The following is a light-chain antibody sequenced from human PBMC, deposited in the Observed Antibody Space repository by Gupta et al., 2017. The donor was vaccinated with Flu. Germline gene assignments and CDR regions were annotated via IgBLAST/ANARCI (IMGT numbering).Light chain of an antibody. CDR1: QTTHSC. J-gene: IGKJ2*01. Sequence: DNQMTQSPSTLSASVGDRVTITCRASQTTHSCLAWYQQKPGKAPKLLIYAASILESGIPSRFSGSGSGTEFTLTISSVQPDDFASYYCQQYGSYGYTFGQGTKLEI. CDR3: QQYGSYGYT. CDR2: AAS. V-gene: IGKV1-5*03.